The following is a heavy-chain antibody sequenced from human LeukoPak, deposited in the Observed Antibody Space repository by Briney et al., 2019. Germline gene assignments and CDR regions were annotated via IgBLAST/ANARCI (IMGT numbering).Heavy chain of an antibody. V-gene: IGHV4-31*11. D-gene: IGHD3-16*01. J-gene: IGHJ2*01. CDR3: ARQRAYYWYFDL. CDR1: TDSITSNW. Sequence: PSETLSLTCAVSTDSITSNWWSWVRQHPGKGLEWIGYIFYSGSTYYNPSLKSRVTISVDTSKSQFSLNLSSVTAADTAVYYCARQRAYYWYFDLWGRGTLVTVSS. CDR2: IFYSGST.